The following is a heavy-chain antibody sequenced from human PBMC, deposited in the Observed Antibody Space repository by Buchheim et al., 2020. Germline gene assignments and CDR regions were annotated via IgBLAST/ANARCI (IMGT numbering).Heavy chain of an antibody. CDR2: IWYDGSNK. V-gene: IGHV3-33*01. CDR1: GFTFSSYG. D-gene: IGHD3-10*01. CDR3: ARATMLVRGVFPLDP. Sequence: QVQLVESGGGVVQPGRSLRLSCAASGFTFSSYGMHWVRQAPGKGLEWVAVIWYDGSNKYYADSVKGRFTISRDNSKNTLYLQMNSLRAEDTAVYYCARATMLVRGVFPLDPWGQGTL. J-gene: IGHJ5*02.